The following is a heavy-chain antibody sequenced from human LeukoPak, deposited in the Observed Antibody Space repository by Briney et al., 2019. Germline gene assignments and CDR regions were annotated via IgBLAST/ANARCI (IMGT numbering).Heavy chain of an antibody. Sequence: ASVKASCKASGYAFTGYYMHWVRQAPGQGLEWMGWINPNSGGTNYAQKFQGRVTMTRDTSISTAYMELSRLRSDDTAVYYCARSITMVRGVIIPAHYDYWGQGTLVTVSS. V-gene: IGHV1-2*02. D-gene: IGHD3-10*01. CDR3: ARSITMVRGVIIPAHYDY. CDR1: GYAFTGYY. J-gene: IGHJ4*02. CDR2: INPNSGGT.